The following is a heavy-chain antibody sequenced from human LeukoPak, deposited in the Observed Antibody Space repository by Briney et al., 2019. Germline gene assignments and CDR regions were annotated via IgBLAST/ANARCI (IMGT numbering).Heavy chain of an antibody. CDR1: GFTFSSYE. CDR2: ISSSGSTI. J-gene: IGHJ4*02. V-gene: IGHV3-48*03. CDR3: AREGKTTGTTFFPYFDY. D-gene: IGHD1-1*01. Sequence: GGSLRLSCAASGFTFSSYEMNWVRQAPGKGLEWVSYISSSGSTIYYADSVKGRFTISRDNAKNSLYPQMNSLRAENTAVYYCAREGKTTGTTFFPYFDYWGQGTLVTVSS.